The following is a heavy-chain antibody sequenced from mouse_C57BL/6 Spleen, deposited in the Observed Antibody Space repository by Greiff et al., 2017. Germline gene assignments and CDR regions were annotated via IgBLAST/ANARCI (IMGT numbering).Heavy chain of an antibody. V-gene: IGHV14-4*01. Sequence: VQLQQSGAELVRPGASVKLSCTASGFNIKDDYMHWVKQRPEQGLEWIGWSDPENGDTEYAAKFQGKATITAATAANTAYLQLLSLTSEDTAVYYFTSISGCVWYYFAYWGQGTTLTVSS. CDR2: SDPENGDT. D-gene: IGHD3-2*02. CDR1: GFNIKDDY. CDR3: TSISGCVWYYFAY. J-gene: IGHJ2*01.